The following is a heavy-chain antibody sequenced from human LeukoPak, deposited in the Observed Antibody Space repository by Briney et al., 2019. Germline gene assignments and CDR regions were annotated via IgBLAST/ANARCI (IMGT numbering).Heavy chain of an antibody. D-gene: IGHD3-10*01. CDR2: IYYSGTT. V-gene: IGHV4-59*12. J-gene: IGHJ4*02. CDR3: ARDFQHYGSGSY. Sequence: SETLSLTCTVSGGSISGYYWSWIRRPPGKGLEWIGFIYYSGTTNYNPSLKSRVNMSLDTSKNQFSLKLSSVTAAGTAVYYCARDFQHYGSGSYWGQGTLVTVSS. CDR1: GGSISGYY.